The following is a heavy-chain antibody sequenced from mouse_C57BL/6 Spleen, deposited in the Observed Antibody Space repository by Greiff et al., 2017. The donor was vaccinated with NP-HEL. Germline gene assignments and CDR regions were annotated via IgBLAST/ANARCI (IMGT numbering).Heavy chain of an antibody. CDR1: GFTFSDYG. Sequence: EVNLVESGGGLVKPGGSLKLSCAASGFTFSDYGMHWVRQAPEKGLEWVAYISSGSSTIYYADTVKGRFTISRDNAKNTLFLQMTSLRSEDTAMYYCARVFITTVVEPWYFDVWGTGTTVTVSS. D-gene: IGHD1-1*01. CDR3: ARVFITTVVEPWYFDV. CDR2: ISSGSSTI. V-gene: IGHV5-17*01. J-gene: IGHJ1*03.